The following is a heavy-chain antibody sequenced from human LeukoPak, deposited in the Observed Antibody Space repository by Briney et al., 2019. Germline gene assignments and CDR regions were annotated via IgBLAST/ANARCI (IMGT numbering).Heavy chain of an antibody. CDR2: IYYSGST. CDR1: GGSISSYY. J-gene: IGHJ3*02. D-gene: IGHD3-22*01. V-gene: IGHV4-59*01. CDR3: ARGDSSGYYTDAFDI. Sequence: SETLSLTCTVSGGSISSYYWSWIRQPPGKGLEWIGYIYYSGSTNYNPSLKSRVTISVDTSKNQFSLKLSSVTAADTAVYYCARGDSSGYYTDAFDIRGQGTMVTVSS.